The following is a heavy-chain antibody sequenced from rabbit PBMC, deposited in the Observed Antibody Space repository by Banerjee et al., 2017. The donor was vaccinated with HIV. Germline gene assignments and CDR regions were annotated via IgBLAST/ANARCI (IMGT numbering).Heavy chain of an antibody. V-gene: IGHV1S7*01. CDR1: GIDFSLYY. CDR2: IDPIFGST. D-gene: IGHD8-1*01. J-gene: IGHJ4*01. Sequence: QLKESGGGLVQPGGSLKLSCKASGIDFSLYYMSWVRQAPGKGLEWIGYIDPIFGSTYYATRVDGRFTISSHNAQNTLYLQLNSLTAADTATYFCARSFRYAGSSYYDLWGPGTLVTVS. CDR3: ARSFRYAGSSYYDL.